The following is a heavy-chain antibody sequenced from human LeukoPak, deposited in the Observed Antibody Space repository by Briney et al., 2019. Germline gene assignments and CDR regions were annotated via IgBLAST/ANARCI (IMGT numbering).Heavy chain of an antibody. J-gene: IGHJ6*03. CDR2: INHSGST. Sequence: SETLSLTCAVYSGSFSGYYWSWIRQPPGKGLEWIGEINHSGSTNYNPSLKSRVTISVDTSKNQFSLKLSSVTAADTAVYYCARALFRWDYYYMDVWGKGTTVTVSS. CDR1: SGSFSGYY. CDR3: ARALFRWDYYYMDV. V-gene: IGHV4-34*01. D-gene: IGHD5-24*01.